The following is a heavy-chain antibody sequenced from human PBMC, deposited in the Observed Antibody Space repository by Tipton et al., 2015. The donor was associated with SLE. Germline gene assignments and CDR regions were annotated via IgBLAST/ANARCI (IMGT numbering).Heavy chain of an antibody. V-gene: IGHV4-39*01. CDR3: ARLVGGYAR. CDR2: IYYNGGT. Sequence: TLSLTCNASGASISSSDYSWGWMRQPPGEGLEWIGTIYYNGGTRSNPSLKSRVSISVDTSKNQLSLKLISVTAADTAVYFCARLVGGYARWGQGTLVTVSS. D-gene: IGHD5-12*01. J-gene: IGHJ4*02. CDR1: GASISSSDYS.